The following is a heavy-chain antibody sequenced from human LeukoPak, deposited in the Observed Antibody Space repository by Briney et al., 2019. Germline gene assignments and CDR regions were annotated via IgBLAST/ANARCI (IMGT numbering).Heavy chain of an antibody. D-gene: IGHD4-17*01. CDR3: AREPPPTYGDLDYFDY. Sequence: GASVKVSCKTSGYTFTGYYMHWVRQAPGQGLEWMGWINPNSGGTNYAQKFQGRVTMTRDTSISTAYMELSRLRSDDTAVYYCAREPPPTYGDLDYFDYWGQGALVTVSS. V-gene: IGHV1-2*02. J-gene: IGHJ4*02. CDR1: GYTFTGYY. CDR2: INPNSGGT.